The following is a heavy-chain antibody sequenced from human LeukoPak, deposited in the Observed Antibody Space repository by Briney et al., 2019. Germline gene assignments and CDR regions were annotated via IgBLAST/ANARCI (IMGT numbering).Heavy chain of an antibody. V-gene: IGHV5-51*01. CDR2: IYPGDSHT. Sequence: GESLKISCKGSGYSFTNFWIGWVRQMPGKGLEWMGIIYPGDSHTRYSPSFQGQVTISADKSISTAYLQWSSLKASDTAMCYCARNGYCSGGSCYYYYGMDVWGQGTTVTVSS. J-gene: IGHJ6*02. CDR1: GYSFTNFW. CDR3: ARNGYCSGGSCYYYYGMDV. D-gene: IGHD2-15*01.